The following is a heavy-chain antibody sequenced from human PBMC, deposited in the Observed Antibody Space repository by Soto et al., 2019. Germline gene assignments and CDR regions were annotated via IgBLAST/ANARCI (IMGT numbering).Heavy chain of an antibody. CDR3: ARGGGGAPVDY. J-gene: IGHJ4*02. CDR2: IYSGGNT. V-gene: IGHV3-66*01. Sequence: PGGSLRLSCAASGFTVSNNYISWVRQAPGKGLEWVSVIYSGGNTYYADSVKGRFTISRDNSKNTLYLQMNSLRVEDTAVYYCARGGGGAPVDYWGQGTLVTVSS. D-gene: IGHD3-10*01. CDR1: GFTVSNNY.